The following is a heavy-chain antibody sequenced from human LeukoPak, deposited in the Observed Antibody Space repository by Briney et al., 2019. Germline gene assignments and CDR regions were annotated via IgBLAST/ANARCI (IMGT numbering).Heavy chain of an antibody. CDR1: GFTFNNYA. Sequence: GGSLRLSCAASGFTFNNYAMSWVRQAPGKGLEWVSDISGSGGNTYYADSVKGRFTISRDNAKNSLYLQMNRLRPEDAAVYYCAKAPVTTCRGAFCYPFDYWGLGTLVTVSS. CDR3: AKAPVTTCRGAFCYPFDY. CDR2: ISGSGGNT. J-gene: IGHJ4*02. D-gene: IGHD2-15*01. V-gene: IGHV3-23*01.